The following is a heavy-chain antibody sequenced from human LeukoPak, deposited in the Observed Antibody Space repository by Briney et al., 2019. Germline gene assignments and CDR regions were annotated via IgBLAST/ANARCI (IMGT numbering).Heavy chain of an antibody. CDR3: AKECCSSTSCSGPLDY. V-gene: IGHV3-23*01. J-gene: IGHJ4*02. Sequence: GSLRLSFAASWFNFCSFAMSWVRQASGKGLEWVSAFSGSGGSTYYADSVKGRFTISRDNSKNTLYLQMNSLRAEDTAVYYCAKECCSSTSCSGPLDYWGQGTLVTVSS. CDR1: WFNFCSFA. CDR2: FSGSGGST. D-gene: IGHD2-2*01.